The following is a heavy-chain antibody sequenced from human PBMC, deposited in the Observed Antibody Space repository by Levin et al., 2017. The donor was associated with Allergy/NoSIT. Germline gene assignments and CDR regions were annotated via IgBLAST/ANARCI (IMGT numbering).Heavy chain of an antibody. J-gene: IGHJ6*02. V-gene: IGHV1-2*02. D-gene: IGHD2-15*01. Sequence: GASVKVSCKASGYTFTGYYMHWVRQAPGQGPEWMGWINPNSGGTNYAQKFQGRVTMTRDTSLSTAYMDLTRLRSDDTAVYYCARELVAISSGNYFYGMDVWGQGTTVTVSS. CDR2: INPNSGGT. CDR3: ARELVAISSGNYFYGMDV. CDR1: GYTFTGYY.